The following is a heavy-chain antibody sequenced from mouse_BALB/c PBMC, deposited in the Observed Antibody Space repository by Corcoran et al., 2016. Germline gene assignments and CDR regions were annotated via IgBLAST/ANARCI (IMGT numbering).Heavy chain of an antibody. J-gene: IGHJ4*01. D-gene: IGHD2-1*01. CDR1: GYTLTDYN. Sequence: EVLLQQSGPELVKPGASVKIPCKASGYTLTDYNMDWVKQSHGKSLEWIGDINPNNGGTIYNQKFKGKATLTVDKSSSTAYMELRSLTSEDTAVYYCARRGNYGLYYAMDYWGQGTSVTVSS. V-gene: IGHV1-18*01. CDR2: INPNNGGT. CDR3: ARRGNYGLYYAMDY.